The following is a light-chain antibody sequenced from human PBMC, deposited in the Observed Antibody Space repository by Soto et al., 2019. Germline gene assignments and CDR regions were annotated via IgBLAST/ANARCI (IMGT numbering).Light chain of an antibody. J-gene: IGKJ2*01. CDR3: QQYGSSPQT. V-gene: IGKV3-20*01. CDR2: GAS. CDR1: QSISSGY. Sequence: ETVLTQSPGTLSLSPGERATLSCRASQSISSGYLAWYQQRPGQAPRLLISGASNRATGIPDRFSGSGSGTDFTLTISRLEPEDFAVYYCQQYGSSPQTFGQGTKLEIK.